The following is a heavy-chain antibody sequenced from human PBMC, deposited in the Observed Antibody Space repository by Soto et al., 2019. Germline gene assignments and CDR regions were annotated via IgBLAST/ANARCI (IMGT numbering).Heavy chain of an antibody. D-gene: IGHD1-26*01. CDR1: GYRFSTYW. CDR2: IYPGDSDT. J-gene: IGHJ4*02. Sequence: PGESLKISRKASGYRFSTYWIGWVRQRPGKGPEWMAIIYPGDSDTRENPSFQGQVTISADKSSNTVHLQWRSLKASDTAIYYCARLGGIVDTGTWIQWGQGTPVTVSS. V-gene: IGHV5-51*01. CDR3: ARLGGIVDTGTWIQ.